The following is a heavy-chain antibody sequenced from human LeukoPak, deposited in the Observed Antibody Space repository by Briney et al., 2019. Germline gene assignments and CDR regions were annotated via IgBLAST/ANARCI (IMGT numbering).Heavy chain of an antibody. V-gene: IGHV1-69*05. Sequence: ASVKVSCKASGGTFSSYAISWVRQAPGQGLEWMGGIIPIFGTANYAQKFQGRVTITTDESTSTAYMELSSLRSEDTAVYYCARDSYYDSSGYYRDYWGQGTLVTVSS. CDR1: GGTFSSYA. J-gene: IGHJ4*02. CDR2: IIPIFGTA. CDR3: ARDSYYDSSGYYRDY. D-gene: IGHD3-22*01.